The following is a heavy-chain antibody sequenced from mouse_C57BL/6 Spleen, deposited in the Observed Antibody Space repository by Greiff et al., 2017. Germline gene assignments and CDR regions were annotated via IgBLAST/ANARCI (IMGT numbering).Heavy chain of an antibody. V-gene: IGHV1-5*01. CDR1: GYTFTSYW. D-gene: IGHD2-5*01. Sequence: VQLQQSGTVLARPGASVQMSCTTSGYTFTSYWMHWVKQRPGQGLEWIGAIYPGNSDTSYNQKFKGKAKLTAATSASTAYMELSSLTNEDAAVYYCTRSGSAYYSNFDYWGQGTTRTVSS. J-gene: IGHJ2*01. CDR2: IYPGNSDT. CDR3: TRSGSAYYSNFDY.